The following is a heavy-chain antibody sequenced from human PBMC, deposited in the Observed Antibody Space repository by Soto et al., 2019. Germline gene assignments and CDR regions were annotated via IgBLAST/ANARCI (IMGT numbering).Heavy chain of an antibody. V-gene: IGHV3-7*01. Sequence: EVQLVESGGGLVQPGGALRLSCAASGFTFSSYWMSWVRQAPGKGLEWVANIKQDGSEKYYVDSVKGRFTISRDNAKNSLYLQMNSLRAEDTAVYYCARGLGGYSSGNRHYFDYWGQGTLVTVSS. J-gene: IGHJ4*02. CDR2: IKQDGSEK. CDR1: GFTFSSYW. D-gene: IGHD6-19*01. CDR3: ARGLGGYSSGNRHYFDY.